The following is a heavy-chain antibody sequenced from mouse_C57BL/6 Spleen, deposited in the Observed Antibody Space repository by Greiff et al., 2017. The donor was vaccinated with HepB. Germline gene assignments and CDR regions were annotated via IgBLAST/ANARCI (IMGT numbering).Heavy chain of an antibody. CDR2: IYPSDSET. J-gene: IGHJ2*01. Sequence: QVHVKQPGAELVRPGSSVKLSCKASGYTFTSYWMDWVKQRPGQGLEWIGNIYPSDSETHYNQKFKDKATLTVDKSSSTAYMQLSSLTSEDSAVYYCARSFITTVEDFDYWGQGTTLTVSS. V-gene: IGHV1-61*01. CDR3: ARSFITTVEDFDY. CDR1: GYTFTSYW. D-gene: IGHD1-1*01.